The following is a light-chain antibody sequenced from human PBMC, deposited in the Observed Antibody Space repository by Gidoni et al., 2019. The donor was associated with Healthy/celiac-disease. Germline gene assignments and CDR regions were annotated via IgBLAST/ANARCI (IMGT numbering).Light chain of an antibody. CDR3: QVWDSSSDHYV. J-gene: IGLJ1*01. CDR1: NIGSKS. Sequence: SSVLTQPPPVSVAPGQTARITWGGNNIGSKSVHWYQQKPGQAPVLVVYDDSDRPSGIPERFSGANSGNTATLTISRVEAGDEADYYCQVWDSSSDHYVFGTGTKVTVL. V-gene: IGLV3-21*02. CDR2: DDS.